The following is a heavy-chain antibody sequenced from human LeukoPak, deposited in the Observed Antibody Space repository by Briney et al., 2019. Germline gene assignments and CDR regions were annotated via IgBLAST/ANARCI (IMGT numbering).Heavy chain of an antibody. CDR3: ARRAYCSSTSCYADY. CDR1: GYSFTSYW. D-gene: IGHD2-2*01. J-gene: IGHJ4*02. Sequence: GESLKISCKGSGYSFTSYWIGWVRQMPGKGLEWMGIIYPGDSDTRYSPSFQGHVTISADKSISTAYLQWSSLKASDTATYYCARRAYCSSTSCYADYWGQGTLVTVSS. V-gene: IGHV5-51*01. CDR2: IYPGDSDT.